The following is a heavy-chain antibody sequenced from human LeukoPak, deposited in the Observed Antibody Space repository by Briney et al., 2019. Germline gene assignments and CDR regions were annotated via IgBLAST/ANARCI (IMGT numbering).Heavy chain of an antibody. D-gene: IGHD6-13*01. V-gene: IGHV3-74*01. Sequence: GGSLRLSCAASGFTFSSYWMHWVRQAPGKGLVWVSRINRNGSSTSYPASVKGRFTISRDNAKNTLYLQMNSLRAEDTAVYYCARPYSSGWYLPWFDPWGQGTLVTVSS. CDR1: GFTFSSYW. J-gene: IGHJ5*02. CDR2: INRNGSST. CDR3: ARPYSSGWYLPWFDP.